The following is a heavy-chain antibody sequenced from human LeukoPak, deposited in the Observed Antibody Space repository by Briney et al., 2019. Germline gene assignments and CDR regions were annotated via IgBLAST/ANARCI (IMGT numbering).Heavy chain of an antibody. CDR1: GFTFSSYG. Sequence: GGSLRLSCAASGFTFSSYGMNWVRQAPGKGLEWVSSISSSSSYINYADSVKGRFTISRDNAKNSLYLQMNSLRAEDTAVYHCASKAAAVDYWGQGTLVTVSS. V-gene: IGHV3-21*01. D-gene: IGHD6-13*01. CDR2: ISSSSSYI. CDR3: ASKAAAVDY. J-gene: IGHJ4*02.